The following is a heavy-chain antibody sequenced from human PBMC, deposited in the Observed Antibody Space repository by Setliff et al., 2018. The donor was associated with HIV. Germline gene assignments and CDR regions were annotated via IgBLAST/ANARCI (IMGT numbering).Heavy chain of an antibody. Sequence: SETLSLTCTVSGASISIGSYYWSWIRQPAGKGLEWIGRIYTSGSTNYSPSLKSRVTISVDTSKNQFSLKLSSVTAADTVVYYCARGYYDSSGTFDYWGQGTLVTVSS. J-gene: IGHJ4*02. V-gene: IGHV4-61*02. CDR1: GASISIGSYY. CDR3: ARGYYDSSGTFDY. D-gene: IGHD3-22*01. CDR2: IYTSGST.